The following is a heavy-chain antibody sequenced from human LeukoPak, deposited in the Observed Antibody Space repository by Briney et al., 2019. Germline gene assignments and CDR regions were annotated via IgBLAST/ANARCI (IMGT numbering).Heavy chain of an antibody. V-gene: IGHV3-53*01. CDR3: ARVSAVAGPYFDY. Sequence: GGSLRLSCAASGFTVSSNYMSWVRQAPGKGLEWVSVIYSGGSTYYADSVKGRFTISRDNSKNTLYLQMNGLRAEDTAVYYCARVSAVAGPYFDYWGQGTLVTVSS. CDR2: IYSGGST. CDR1: GFTVSSNY. D-gene: IGHD6-19*01. J-gene: IGHJ4*02.